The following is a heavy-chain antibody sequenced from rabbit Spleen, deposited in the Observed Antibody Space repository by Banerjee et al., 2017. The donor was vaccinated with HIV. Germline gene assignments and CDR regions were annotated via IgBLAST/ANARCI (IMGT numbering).Heavy chain of an antibody. J-gene: IGHJ4*01. CDR2: LYTGNGKT. CDR1: GFSFSSNYD. Sequence: LVESGGGLVQPGASLTLTCTASGFSFSSNYDMCWVRQAPGKGLEWIGCLYTGNGKTYYASWAKGRFTISKTSSTVDLEMTSLTVADTATYFCARDSGSGHYIDVLFSLWGQGTLVTVS. V-gene: IGHV1S40*01. D-gene: IGHD1-1*01. CDR3: ARDSGSGHYIDVLFSL.